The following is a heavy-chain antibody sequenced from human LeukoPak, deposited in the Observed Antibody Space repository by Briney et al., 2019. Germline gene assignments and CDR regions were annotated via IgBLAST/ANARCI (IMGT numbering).Heavy chain of an antibody. J-gene: IGHJ5*02. V-gene: IGHV1-8*03. CDR2: MNPNSGNT. D-gene: IGHD3/OR15-3a*01. CDR3: ARGRDWLSWFDP. Sequence: GASVKVSCKASGYTFTSYDINWVRQATGQGLEWLGWMNPNSGNTGYAQKFQGRVTITRNTSISTAYMELSSLTSDDTAVYYCARGRDWLSWFDPLGQGTLVTVSS. CDR1: GYTFTSYD.